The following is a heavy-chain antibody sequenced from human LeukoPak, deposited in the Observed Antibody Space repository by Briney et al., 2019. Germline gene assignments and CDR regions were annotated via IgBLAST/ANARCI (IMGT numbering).Heavy chain of an antibody. CDR3: ARDLATPYSGSYVD. CDR1: GGSISSSNW. J-gene: IGHJ4*02. V-gene: IGHV4-4*02. D-gene: IGHD1-26*01. Sequence: PSGTLSLTCAVSGGSISSSNWWSWVRQPPGKGLEWIGEIYHSGSTNYNPSLKSRVTISVDKSKNQFSLKLSSVTAADTAVYYCARDLATPYSGSYVDWGQGTLVTVSS. CDR2: IYHSGST.